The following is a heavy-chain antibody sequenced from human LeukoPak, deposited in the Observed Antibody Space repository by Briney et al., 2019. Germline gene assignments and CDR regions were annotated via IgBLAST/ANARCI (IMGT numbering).Heavy chain of an antibody. V-gene: IGHV3-7*03. CDR2: IKQDGSEK. D-gene: IGHD2-15*01. CDR1: GFTFSSYW. CDR3: ARDECSGGSCYYYYYYGMDV. J-gene: IGHJ6*04. Sequence: GGTLRLSCAASGFTFSSYWMSWVRQAPAKGLEWVANIKQDGSEKYYADSVKGRFTISRDNAKNSLYLQMNSLRAEDTAVYYCARDECSGGSCYYYYYYGMDVWGKGTTVTVSS.